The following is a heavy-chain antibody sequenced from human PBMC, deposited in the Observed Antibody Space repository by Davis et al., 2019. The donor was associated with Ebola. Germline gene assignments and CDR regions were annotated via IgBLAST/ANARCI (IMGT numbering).Heavy chain of an antibody. D-gene: IGHD6-6*01. Sequence: SVKVSCKASGGTFSSYAISWVRQAPGQGLEWMGGIIPIFGTANYAQKFQGRVTITADESTSTAYMELSSLRSEDTAVYYCAREGSLRQLVSYYYYYYMDVWGKGTTVTVSS. CDR1: GGTFSSYA. CDR3: AREGSLRQLVSYYYYYYMDV. V-gene: IGHV1-69*13. CDR2: IIPIFGTA. J-gene: IGHJ6*03.